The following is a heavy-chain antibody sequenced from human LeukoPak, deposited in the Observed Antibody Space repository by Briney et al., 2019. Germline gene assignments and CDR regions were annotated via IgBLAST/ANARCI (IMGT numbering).Heavy chain of an antibody. CDR3: ARDGRYYYAFDI. Sequence: SETLSLTCTVSGGSISSSSYYWGWIRQPPGKGLEWIGSIYYSGSTYYNPSLKSRVTISVDTSKNQFSLKLSSVTAADTAVYYCARDGRYYYAFDIWGQGTMVTVSS. V-gene: IGHV4-39*07. J-gene: IGHJ3*02. D-gene: IGHD1-26*01. CDR2: IYYSGST. CDR1: GGSISSSSYY.